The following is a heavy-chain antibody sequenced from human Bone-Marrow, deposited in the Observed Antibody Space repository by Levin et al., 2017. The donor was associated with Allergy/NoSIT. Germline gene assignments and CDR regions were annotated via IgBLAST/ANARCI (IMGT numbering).Heavy chain of an antibody. CDR3: ARNVPVTDLGY. D-gene: IGHD1-14*01. CDR1: GVTVSNNY. Sequence: GESLKISCAASGVTVSNNYMTWVRQAPGRGLEWVSLIYSGGTTYYADSVKGRFTISRDSSKNTVYLQMNGLRAEDTAIYYCARNVPVTDLGYWGQGTLVTVSS. J-gene: IGHJ4*02. V-gene: IGHV3-53*01. CDR2: IYSGGTT.